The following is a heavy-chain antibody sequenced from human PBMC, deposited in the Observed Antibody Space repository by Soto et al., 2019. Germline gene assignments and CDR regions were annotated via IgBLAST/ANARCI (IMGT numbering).Heavy chain of an antibody. CDR2: INHSGST. V-gene: IGHV4-34*01. CDR3: ARGQDIVVVVAATHSSSQFAS. D-gene: IGHD2-15*01. CDR1: GGSFSGYY. J-gene: IGHJ4*02. Sequence: QVQLQQWGAGLLKPSETLSLTCAVYGGSFSGYYWSWIRQPPGKGLEWIGEINHSGSTNYNPSLKSRVTISVDTSKNQFSLKLSSVTAADTAVYYCARGQDIVVVVAATHSSSQFASWGQGTLVTVSS.